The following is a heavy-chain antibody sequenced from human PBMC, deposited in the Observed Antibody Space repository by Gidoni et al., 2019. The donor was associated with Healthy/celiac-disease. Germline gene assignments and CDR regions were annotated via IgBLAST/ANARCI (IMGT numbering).Heavy chain of an antibody. D-gene: IGHD3-16*01. CDR2: IYPGDSDT. CDR1: GYSFTSYW. J-gene: IGHJ3*02. CDR3: ASQGGDSRGARNAFDI. Sequence: EVQLVQSGAEVKKPGASLTLSCKGSGYSFTSYWIGWVRQMPGKGLEWMGIIYPGDSDTRYSPSFQGQVTISADKSISTAYLQWSSLKASDTAIYYCASQGGDSRGARNAFDIWGQGTMVTVSS. V-gene: IGHV5-51*01.